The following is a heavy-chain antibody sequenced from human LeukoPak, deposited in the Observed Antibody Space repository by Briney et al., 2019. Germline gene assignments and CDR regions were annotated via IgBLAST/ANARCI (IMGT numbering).Heavy chain of an antibody. CDR1: GGSISSYY. Sequence: SETLSLTCTVSGGSISSYYWSWIRRPPGKGLEWIGYIYYSGSTNYNPSLKSRVTISVDTSKNQFSLKLSSVTAADTAVYYCARHQYGWFGELLGSYYFDYWGQGTLVTVSS. CDR2: IYYSGST. CDR3: ARHQYGWFGELLGSYYFDY. V-gene: IGHV4-59*08. D-gene: IGHD3-10*01. J-gene: IGHJ4*02.